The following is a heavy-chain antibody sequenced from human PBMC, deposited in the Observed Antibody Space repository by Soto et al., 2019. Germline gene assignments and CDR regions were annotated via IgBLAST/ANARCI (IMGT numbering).Heavy chain of an antibody. D-gene: IGHD1-26*01. V-gene: IGHV1-45*02. CDR3: ASGGAGSGPFTWELPDH. Sequence: QMQLVQSGAEVKKTGSSVTVSCKALGNTFTYRYLHWVRQAPGQALEWMGWITPFSGDVHYAQKFQERVTITRDRSINTAYMQMSSLRSEDTAMYFCASGGAGSGPFTWELPDHWGQGTLVIVSS. CDR2: ITPFSGDV. J-gene: IGHJ4*02. CDR1: GNTFTYRY.